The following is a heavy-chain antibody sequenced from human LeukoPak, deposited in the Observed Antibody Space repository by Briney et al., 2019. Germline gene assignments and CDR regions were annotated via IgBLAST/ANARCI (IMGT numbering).Heavy chain of an antibody. CDR1: GFTFSDTW. Sequence: GGSLRLSCAASGFTFSDTWMHWVRQAPGEGLVWVSGISVSGATTNYADSVKGRFSISIDNSKNTLYLQMNSLRAEDTAIYYCAKDMVADYWGQGTLVTVSS. V-gene: IGHV3-23*01. D-gene: IGHD3-10*01. CDR2: ISVSGATT. J-gene: IGHJ4*02. CDR3: AKDMVADY.